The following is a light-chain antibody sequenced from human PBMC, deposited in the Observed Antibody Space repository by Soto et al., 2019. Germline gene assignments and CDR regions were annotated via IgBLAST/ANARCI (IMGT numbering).Light chain of an antibody. CDR1: SSDIGGYNH. CDR3: SSFTTTANYIL. CDR2: DVT. J-gene: IGLJ2*01. Sequence: QSALTQPASVSGSPGQSITISCTGTSSDIGGYNHVSWYQQHPGRAPKLLISDVTDRPSGVSNRFSGSKSGNTASLTISGLQADDEANYYCSSFTTTANYILFGGGTKLTVL. V-gene: IGLV2-14*03.